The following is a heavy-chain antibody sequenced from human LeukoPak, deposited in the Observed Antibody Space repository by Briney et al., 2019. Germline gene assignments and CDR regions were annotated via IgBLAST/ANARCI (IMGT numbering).Heavy chain of an antibody. CDR1: EFAFSTYN. Sequence: GGSLRLSCAASEFAFSTYNMNWVRQAPGRGLEWVSYISTGSSTTYYADSVKGRFTISRDNVENTLYLQMNSLRAEDTAVYYCAKFSGYYWGQGTLVTVSS. J-gene: IGHJ4*02. CDR2: ISTGSSTT. V-gene: IGHV3-48*01. D-gene: IGHD5-12*01. CDR3: AKFSGYY.